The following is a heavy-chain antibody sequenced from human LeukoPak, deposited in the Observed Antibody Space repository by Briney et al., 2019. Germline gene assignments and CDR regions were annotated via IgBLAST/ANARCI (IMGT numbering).Heavy chain of an antibody. CDR3: ARDLGYSSGWYARRGFDY. V-gene: IGHV3-20*04. CDR2: INWNGGST. J-gene: IGHJ4*02. CDR1: GFTFDDYG. Sequence: GGSLRLSCAASGFTFDDYGMSRVRQAPGKGLEWVSGINWNGGSTGYADSVKGRFTISRDNAKNSLYLQMNSLRAEDTALYYCARDLGYSSGWYARRGFDYWGQGTLVTVSS. D-gene: IGHD6-19*01.